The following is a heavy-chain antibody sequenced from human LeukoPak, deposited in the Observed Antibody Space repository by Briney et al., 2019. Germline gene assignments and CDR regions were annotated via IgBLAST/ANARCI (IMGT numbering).Heavy chain of an antibody. CDR1: GFTFSSYA. Sequence: GGSLRLSCAASGFTFSSYAMSGVRQAPGGGREWVSPISGSGGSTYYADSVKGRFTISRDNSKNTLYLQMNSLRAEDTAVYYCAKEVYDILTGNYLGGGVGMDVWGQGTTVTVSS. J-gene: IGHJ6*02. CDR3: AKEVYDILTGNYLGGGVGMDV. V-gene: IGHV3-23*01. CDR2: ISGSGGST. D-gene: IGHD3-9*01.